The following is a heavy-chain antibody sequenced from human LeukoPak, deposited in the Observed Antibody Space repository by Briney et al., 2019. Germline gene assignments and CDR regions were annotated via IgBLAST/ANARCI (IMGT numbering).Heavy chain of an antibody. J-gene: IGHJ4*02. D-gene: IGHD3-16*01. CDR2: ISYDGSNK. V-gene: IGHV3-30-3*01. CDR1: GFTFSSYA. CDR3: ARDFAGGDDY. Sequence: PGGSLRLSCAASGFTFSSYAMHWVRQAPGKGPEWVAVISYDGSNKYYADSVKGRFTMSRDNAKNTLYLQMNSLRAEDTAVYYCARDFAGGDDYWGQGTLVTVSS.